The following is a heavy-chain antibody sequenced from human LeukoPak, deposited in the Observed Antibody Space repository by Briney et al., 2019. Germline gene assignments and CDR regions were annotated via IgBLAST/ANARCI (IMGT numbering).Heavy chain of an antibody. D-gene: IGHD3-10*01. CDR3: AKDKSVWFGELLPESYFDY. V-gene: IGHV3-23*01. J-gene: IGHJ4*02. CDR1: GFTLSNYA. Sequence: GGSLRLSCAASGFTLSNYAMTWVRQAPGKGLEWVSTISHTGAGTFYPDSVKGRFTISRDNSKNTLYLQMNSLRAEDTAVYYCAKDKSVWFGELLPESYFDYWGQGTLVTVSS. CDR2: ISHTGAGT.